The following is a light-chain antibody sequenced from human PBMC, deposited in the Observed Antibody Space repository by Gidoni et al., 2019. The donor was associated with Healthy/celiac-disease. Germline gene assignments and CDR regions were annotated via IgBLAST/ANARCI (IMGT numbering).Light chain of an antibody. V-gene: IGKV3-15*01. CDR1: QSVSSN. CDR3: QQYNNWPPMYT. J-gene: IGKJ2*01. Sequence: DIVMTQSPATLSVSPGERATLSGRASQSVSSNLAWYQQKPGQAPRLLIYGASTRATGIPARFSGSGSGTEFTLTISSLQSEDFAVYYCQQYNNWPPMYTFGQGTKLEIK. CDR2: GAS.